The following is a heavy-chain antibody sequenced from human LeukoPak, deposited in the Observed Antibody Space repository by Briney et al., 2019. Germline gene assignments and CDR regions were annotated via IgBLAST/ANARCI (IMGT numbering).Heavy chain of an antibody. CDR2: INHSGST. V-gene: IGHV4-34*09. CDR3: ARDRCFDP. Sequence: SETLSLTCAVYGGSFSGYYWSWIRQPPGKGLEWIGEINHSGSTYYNPSLKSRVTISLDTSKNQLSLNLTSVTAADTAVYYCARDRCFDPWGQGTLVTVSS. D-gene: IGHD4/OR15-4a*01. CDR1: GGSFSGYY. J-gene: IGHJ5*02.